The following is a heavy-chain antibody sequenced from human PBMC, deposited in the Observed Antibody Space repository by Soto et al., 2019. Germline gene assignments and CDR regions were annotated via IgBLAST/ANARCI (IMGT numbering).Heavy chain of an antibody. J-gene: IGHJ6*02. CDR1: GGSVSSGSYY. D-gene: IGHD2-8*01. V-gene: IGHV4-61*01. CDR2: IYYSGST. CDR3: ARETGYCTNGVCSSGLDV. Sequence: SETLSLTCTVSGGSVSSGSYYWSWIRQPPGKGLEWIGYIYYSGSTNYNPSLKSRVTISVDTSKNQFSLKLSSVTAADTAVYYCARETGYCTNGVCSSGLDVWGQGTTVTVSS.